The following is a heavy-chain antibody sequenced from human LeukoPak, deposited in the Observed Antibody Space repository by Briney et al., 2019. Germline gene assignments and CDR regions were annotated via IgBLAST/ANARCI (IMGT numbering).Heavy chain of an antibody. CDR2: IYPGDSDT. Sequence: GESLKISCKGSGYSFTSYWIGWVRQMPGKGLEWMGIIYPGDSDTRYSPSFQGQVTISADKSISTAYLQWSSLKASDTAMYYCAASKYYDILTGWRKGLDYWGQGTLVTVSS. CDR3: AASKYYDILTGWRKGLDY. J-gene: IGHJ4*02. D-gene: IGHD3-9*01. V-gene: IGHV5-51*01. CDR1: GYSFTSYW.